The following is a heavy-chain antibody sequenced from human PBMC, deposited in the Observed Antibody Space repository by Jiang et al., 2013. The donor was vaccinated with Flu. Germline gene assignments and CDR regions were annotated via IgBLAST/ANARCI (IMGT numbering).Heavy chain of an antibody. Sequence: LLKPSETLSLTCTVSGGSISSSSYYWGWIRQPPGKGLEWIGSIYYSGSTYYNPSLKSRVTISVDTSKNQFSLKLSSVTATDTAVYYCASTLWFGDLSLYYFDYWGQGTLVTVSS. CDR2: IYYSGST. J-gene: IGHJ4*02. V-gene: IGHV4-39*01. D-gene: IGHD3-10*01. CDR3: ASTLWFGDLSLYYFDY. CDR1: GGSISSSSYY.